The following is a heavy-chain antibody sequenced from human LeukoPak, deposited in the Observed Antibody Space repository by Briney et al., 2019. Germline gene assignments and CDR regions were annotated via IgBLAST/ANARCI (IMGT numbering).Heavy chain of an antibody. Sequence: GGSLRLSCAVSGFTVSSNYMSWVRQAPGKGLEWVSVIYSGGSTYYADSVKGRFTIPRDNSKNTLYLQMNSLRVEDTAVYYCARGLGYCSTTTCLLPFDYWGQGTLVTVSS. V-gene: IGHV3-53*01. CDR2: IYSGGST. J-gene: IGHJ4*02. CDR3: ARGLGYCSTTTCLLPFDY. D-gene: IGHD2-2*01. CDR1: GFTVSSNY.